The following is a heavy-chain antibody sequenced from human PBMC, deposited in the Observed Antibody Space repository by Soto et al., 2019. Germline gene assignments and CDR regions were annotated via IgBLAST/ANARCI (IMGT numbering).Heavy chain of an antibody. D-gene: IGHD3-10*01. V-gene: IGHV3-30*18. J-gene: IGHJ4*02. Sequence: PGESLKISCAASGFTFSSYGMHWVRQAPGKGLEWVAVISYDGSNKYYADSVKGRFTISRDNSKNTLYLQMNSLRAEDTAVYYCAKDVVGSGSYYRPGYWGQGTLVTVSS. CDR1: GFTFSSYG. CDR2: ISYDGSNK. CDR3: AKDVVGSGSYYRPGY.